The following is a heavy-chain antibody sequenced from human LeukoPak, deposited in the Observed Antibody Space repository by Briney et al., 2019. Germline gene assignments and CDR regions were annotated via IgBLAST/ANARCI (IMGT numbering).Heavy chain of an antibody. Sequence: PSETLSLTCTVSGGSISSYYWNWIRQPPGKGLEWIGYIYYTGSTNYNPSLKSRVTISVDTSKNQFSLKLSSVTAADPAVYYCASNPNTGSAFDPWGQGTLVTVSS. D-gene: IGHD1-14*01. J-gene: IGHJ5*02. V-gene: IGHV4-59*08. CDR3: ASNPNTGSAFDP. CDR1: GGSISSYY. CDR2: IYYTGST.